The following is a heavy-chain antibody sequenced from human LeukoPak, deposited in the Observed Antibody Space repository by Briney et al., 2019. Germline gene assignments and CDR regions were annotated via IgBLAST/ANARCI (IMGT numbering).Heavy chain of an antibody. Sequence: PSETLSLTCAVYGGSFSGYYRSWIRQPPGKGLDWIGEINHSGSTNYNPSLKSRVTISVDTSKNQFSLKLSSVTAADTAVYYCARGPTFIRGYSYGYPPFDLWGRGTLVTVSS. CDR3: ARGPTFIRGYSYGYPPFDL. CDR2: INHSGST. CDR1: GGSFSGYY. J-gene: IGHJ2*01. D-gene: IGHD5-18*01. V-gene: IGHV4-34*01.